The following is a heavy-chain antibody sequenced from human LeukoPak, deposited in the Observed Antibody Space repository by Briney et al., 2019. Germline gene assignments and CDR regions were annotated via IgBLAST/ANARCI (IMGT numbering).Heavy chain of an antibody. Sequence: GGSLRLSCAASGFTFSAYWMHWVRQAPGKGLVWVSRINTDGSSPTYAASVKGRFTISRDNSKNTLYLQMNSLRAEDTAVYYCAKDPGLRSAPNWGQGTLVTVSS. J-gene: IGHJ4*02. CDR3: AKDPGLRSAPN. CDR1: GFTFSAYW. CDR2: INTDGSSP. D-gene: IGHD5-12*01. V-gene: IGHV3-74*01.